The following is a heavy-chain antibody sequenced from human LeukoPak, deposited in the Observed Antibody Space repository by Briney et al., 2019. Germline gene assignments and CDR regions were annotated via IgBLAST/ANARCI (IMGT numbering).Heavy chain of an antibody. CDR2: IRYDGSNK. J-gene: IGHJ4*02. CDR3: AKVVYSSGWYYFDY. Sequence: PGGSLRLSCAASGFTFSSYGMHWVRQAPGKGLDWVAFIRYDGSNKYYADSVKGRFTISRDNSKNTLYLQMNSLRAEDTAVYYCAKVVYSSGWYYFDYWGQGTLVTVSS. D-gene: IGHD6-19*01. V-gene: IGHV3-30*02. CDR1: GFTFSSYG.